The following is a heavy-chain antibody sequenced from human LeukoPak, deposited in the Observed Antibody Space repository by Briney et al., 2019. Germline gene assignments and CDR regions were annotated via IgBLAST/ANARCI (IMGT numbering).Heavy chain of an antibody. CDR1: GFTFSSYA. D-gene: IGHD3-3*01. CDR3: ARVPTGYYDFWSLDY. J-gene: IGHJ4*02. Sequence: GGSLRLSCAASGFTFSSYAMHWVRQAPGKGLEWVAVISYDGSNKYYADSVKGRFTISRDNSKNTLYLQMSSLRAEDTAVYYCARVPTGYYDFWSLDYRGQGTLVTVSS. CDR2: ISYDGSNK. V-gene: IGHV3-30-3*01.